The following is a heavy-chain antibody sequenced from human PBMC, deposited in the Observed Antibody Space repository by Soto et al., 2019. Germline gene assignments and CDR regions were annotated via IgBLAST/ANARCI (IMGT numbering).Heavy chain of an antibody. J-gene: IGHJ5*02. Sequence: QVQLQESGPGLVKPSGTLSLTCAVSGGSISSGTWWSWVRQPPGRGLEWIWEIYHSGSPNYNPSLKSRVTMSVDKSKNLFSLRLSSVTAADSALYYCARRVPAAPNWFDPWGQGTLVTVSS. CDR2: IYHSGSP. D-gene: IGHD2-2*01. CDR1: GGSISSGTW. CDR3: ARRVPAAPNWFDP. V-gene: IGHV4-4*02.